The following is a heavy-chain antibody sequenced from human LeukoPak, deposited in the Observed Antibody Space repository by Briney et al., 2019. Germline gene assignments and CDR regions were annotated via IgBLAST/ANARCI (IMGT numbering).Heavy chain of an antibody. D-gene: IGHD7-27*01. CDR1: GGTFSSYA. CDR3: ARDPSPLTGEFDY. Sequence: VASVKVSCKASGGTFSSYAISWVRQAPGQGLVWMGRIIPIFGTANYAQKFQGRVTITTDESTSTAYMELSSLRSEDTAVYYCARDPSPLTGEFDYWGQGTLVTVSS. V-gene: IGHV1-69*05. J-gene: IGHJ4*02. CDR2: IIPIFGTA.